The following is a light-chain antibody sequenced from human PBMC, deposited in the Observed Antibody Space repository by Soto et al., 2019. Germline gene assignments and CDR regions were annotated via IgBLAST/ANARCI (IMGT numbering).Light chain of an antibody. J-gene: IGKJ5*01. CDR2: AAS. CDR3: QQYYSFPIT. CDR1: QGISSY. V-gene: IGKV1-9*01. Sequence: IQLTQSPSSLSASVGDGVTITCRASQGISSYLAWYQQKPGKAPELLIYAASTLQSGVPSRFSGSGSGTDFTLTISCLQSEDFATYYCQQYYSFPITFGQGTRLEIK.